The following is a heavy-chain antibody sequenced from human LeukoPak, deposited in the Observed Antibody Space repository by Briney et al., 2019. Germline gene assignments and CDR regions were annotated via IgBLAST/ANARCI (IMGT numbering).Heavy chain of an antibody. CDR2: IKQDGSEK. CDR3: ARDGFGTGSN. CDR1: GLTFSNYW. V-gene: IGHV3-7*03. Sequence: GGSLRLSCAASGLTFSNYWMDWVRQAPGKGLEWEANIKQDGSEKNYVDSVKGRFIVSRDNAKNSLYLQMNTLRADDTAVYYCARDGFGTGSNWGQGTLVTVSS. D-gene: IGHD3-16*01. J-gene: IGHJ4*02.